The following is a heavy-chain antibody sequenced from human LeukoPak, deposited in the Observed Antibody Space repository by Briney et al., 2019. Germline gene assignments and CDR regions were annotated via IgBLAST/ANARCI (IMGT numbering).Heavy chain of an antibody. V-gene: IGHV3-66*01. CDR3: AKDFGYSYGYGPFDY. CDR1: GFTVSSNY. Sequence: GGSLRLSCAASGFTVSSNYMSWVRQAPGKGLEWVSVIYSGGSTYYADSVKGRFTISRDNSKNTLYLQMNSLRAEDTAVYYCAKDFGYSYGYGPFDYWGQGTLVTVSS. CDR2: IYSGGST. J-gene: IGHJ4*02. D-gene: IGHD5-18*01.